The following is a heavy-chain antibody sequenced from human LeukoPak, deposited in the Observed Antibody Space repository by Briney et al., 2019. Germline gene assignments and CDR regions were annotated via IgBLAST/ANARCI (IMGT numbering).Heavy chain of an antibody. J-gene: IGHJ6*03. CDR2: FYTSGST. V-gene: IGHV4-4*07. CDR3: TRGLYSNSYYYYYMDV. CDR1: SDSISSYY. D-gene: IGHD6-13*01. Sequence: PSETLSLTCTVSSDSISSYYWSWIRQPAGKGLEWIGRFYTSGSTNYNPSLKSRVTISVDKSKNQLSLKLSSVTAADTAVYYCTRGLYSNSYYYYYMDVWGKGTTVTVSS.